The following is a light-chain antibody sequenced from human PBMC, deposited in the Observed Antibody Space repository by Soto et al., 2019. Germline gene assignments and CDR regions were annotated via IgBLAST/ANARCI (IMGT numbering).Light chain of an antibody. CDR3: QQRTNWPPT. Sequence: EIVLTQSPATLSLSPGERATLSCRASQSVGNDLVWYHHKPGQAPRLLIYSASNRATRIPARFSGSGSGTDFTLTISSLEPEDFAVYYCQQRTNWPPTFGGGTKVEIK. J-gene: IGKJ4*01. V-gene: IGKV3-11*01. CDR2: SAS. CDR1: QSVGND.